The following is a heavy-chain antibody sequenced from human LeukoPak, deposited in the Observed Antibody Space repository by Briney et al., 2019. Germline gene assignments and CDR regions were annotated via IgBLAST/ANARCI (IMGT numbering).Heavy chain of an antibody. CDR1: GFTFSSYG. CDR3: ARSTYCGGDCYAPDY. CDR2: IWYDGSNK. J-gene: IGHJ4*02. V-gene: IGHV3-33*01. Sequence: PGRSLRLSCAASGFTFSSYGMHWVRQAPGKGLEWGAVIWYDGSNKYYADSVKGRFTISRDNSKNTLYLQMNSLRAEDTAVYYCARSTYCGGDCYAPDYWGQGTLVTVSS. D-gene: IGHD2-21*02.